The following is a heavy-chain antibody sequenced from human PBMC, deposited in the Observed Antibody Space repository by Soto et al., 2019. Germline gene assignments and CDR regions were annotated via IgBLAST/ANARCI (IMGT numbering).Heavy chain of an antibody. Sequence: QLQESGPGLVMPSQTLSLTCTVSGASINNNDYYWSWIRQTPGKGLEWIGYVYYSGSTDYIPSLKSRLSMSRDKSQNQFTLKLNSVTAADTATYYCARMSYFYDKWYFDLWGRGTLVTVSS. CDR3: ARMSYFYDKWYFDL. CDR1: GASINNNDYY. CDR2: VYYSGST. J-gene: IGHJ2*01. D-gene: IGHD3-22*01. V-gene: IGHV4-30-4*01.